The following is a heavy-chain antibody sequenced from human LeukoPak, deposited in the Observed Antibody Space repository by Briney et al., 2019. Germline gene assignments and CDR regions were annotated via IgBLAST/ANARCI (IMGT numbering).Heavy chain of an antibody. CDR3: VRHGLGSSWFGFDY. V-gene: IGHV5-51*01. CDR1: GXTFTTYC. CDR2: IYPGDSDP. Sequence: GESLKISYKGSGXTFTTYCIGWVRQMPGKGLEGMGIIYPGDSDPRYSPSFQGQVTISADMSISTAYLQWSNLKASDSAMYYCVRHGLGSSWFGFDYWGQGTLVTVSS. J-gene: IGHJ4*02. D-gene: IGHD6-13*01.